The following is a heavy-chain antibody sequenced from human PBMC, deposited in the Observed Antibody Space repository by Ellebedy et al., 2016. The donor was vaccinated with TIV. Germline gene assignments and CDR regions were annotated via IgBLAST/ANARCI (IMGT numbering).Heavy chain of an antibody. V-gene: IGHV3-53*05. D-gene: IGHD6-19*01. CDR1: GFTVSSNY. J-gene: IGHJ5*02. CDR2: IYSGGST. CDR3: AGDSSGAPDP. Sequence: GGSLRLXXAASGFTVSSNYMSWVRQAPGKGLEWVSVIYSGGSTYYADSVKGRFTISRDNSKNTLYLQMNSLRAEDTAVYYCAGDSSGAPDPWGQGTLVTVSS.